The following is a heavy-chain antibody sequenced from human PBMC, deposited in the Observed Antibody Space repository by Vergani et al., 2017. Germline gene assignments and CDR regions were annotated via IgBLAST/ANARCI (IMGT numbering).Heavy chain of an antibody. CDR2: IFSNDEK. D-gene: IGHD6-19*01. V-gene: IGHV2-26*01. Sequence: QVTLKESGPVLVKPTETLTLTCTVSGFPLSNARMGVSWIRQPPGKALEWLAHIFSNDEKSYSTSLKSRLTIPKDTSKSQVVLTMTNMDPVDTATYYCAREGAYSSGWFKTDKHAPNFDYWGQGTLVTVSS. CDR3: AREGAYSSGWFKTDKHAPNFDY. CDR1: GFPLSNARMG. J-gene: IGHJ4*02.